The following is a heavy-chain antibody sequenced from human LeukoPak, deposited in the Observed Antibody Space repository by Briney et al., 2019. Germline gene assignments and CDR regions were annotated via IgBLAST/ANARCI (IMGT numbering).Heavy chain of an antibody. J-gene: IGHJ4*02. CDR2: INPNSGGT. CDR1: GYTFTGYY. V-gene: IGHV1-2*02. CDR3: AREGVGYSSGWYPGFDY. D-gene: IGHD6-19*01. Sequence: ASVKVSCKASGYTFTGYYIHWVRQAPGQGLEWMGWINPNSGGTNYAQKFQGRVTMTRDTSISTAYMELSRLRSDDTAVYYCAREGVGYSSGWYPGFDYWGQGTLVTVSS.